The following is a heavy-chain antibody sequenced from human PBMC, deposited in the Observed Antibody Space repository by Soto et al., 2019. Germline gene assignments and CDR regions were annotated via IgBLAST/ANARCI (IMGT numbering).Heavy chain of an antibody. D-gene: IGHD3-10*01. V-gene: IGHV3-30*18. CDR2: ISNDVSNE. CDR3: AKGEVRGIIPSYFDY. CDR1: GFTFRWFG. J-gene: IGHJ4*02. Sequence: GGSLSLSCSGSGFTFRWFGMNWVRQAPCKGLEWVARISNDVSNEYYVDSVKGRFTISRDNSKNTLYLQMDSLRAEDTAVYYCAKGEVRGIIPSYFDYWGLGTLVTVSS.